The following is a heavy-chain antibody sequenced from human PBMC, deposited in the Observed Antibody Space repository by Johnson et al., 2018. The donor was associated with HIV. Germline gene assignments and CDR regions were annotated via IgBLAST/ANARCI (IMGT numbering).Heavy chain of an antibody. D-gene: IGHD4-17*01. CDR1: GFTFSSYA. CDR2: ISYDGSNK. Sequence: HVQLVESGGGVVQPGRSLRLSCAASGFTFSSYAMHWVRQAPGKGLEWVAVISYDGSNKYYADSVKGRFTISRDNSKNTLYLQMNSLRAEDTAVYYCARVRAYGDCDSGAFDIWGQGTMVTVSS. J-gene: IGHJ3*02. CDR3: ARVRAYGDCDSGAFDI. V-gene: IGHV3-30-3*01.